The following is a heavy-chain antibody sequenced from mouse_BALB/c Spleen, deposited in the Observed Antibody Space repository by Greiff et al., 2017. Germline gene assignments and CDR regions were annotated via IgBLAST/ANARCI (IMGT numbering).Heavy chain of an antibody. CDR1: GFSLTSYG. V-gene: IGHV2-9*02. J-gene: IGHJ3*01. CDR3: ARENDYDDGAWFAY. D-gene: IGHD2-4*01. CDR2: IWAGGST. Sequence: QVQLKESGPGLVAPSQSLSITCTVSGFSLTSYGVHWVRQPPGKGLEWLGVIWAGGSTNYNSALMSRLSISKDNSKSQVFLKMNSLQTDDTAMYYCARENDYDDGAWFAYWGQGTLVTVSA.